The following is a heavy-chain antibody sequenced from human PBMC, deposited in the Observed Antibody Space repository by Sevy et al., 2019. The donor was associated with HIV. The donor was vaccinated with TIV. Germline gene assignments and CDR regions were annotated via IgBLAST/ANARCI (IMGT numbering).Heavy chain of an antibody. V-gene: IGHV5-51*01. CDR3: ASLHCSSTSCSGFDY. CDR1: GYSFTSYW. CDR2: IYPGDSDT. J-gene: IGHJ4*02. Sequence: GESLKISCKGSGYSFTSYWIGWVRQMPGKGLEWMGIIYPGDSDTRYSPSFQGQVTISADKSISTAYLQWCSLKASDTAMYYCASLHCSSTSCSGFDYWGQGTLVTVSS. D-gene: IGHD2-2*01.